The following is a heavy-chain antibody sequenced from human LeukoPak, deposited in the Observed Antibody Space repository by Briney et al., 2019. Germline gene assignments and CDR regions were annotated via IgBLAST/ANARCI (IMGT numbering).Heavy chain of an antibody. J-gene: IGHJ4*02. Sequence: GGSLRLSCAASGFTFDDYGMSWVRQAPGKGLEWVSGINWNGGSTGYVDSVKGRFTISRDDAKNSLYLQLNSLRAEDTALYYCARVQQYDKFDYWGQGTLVTVSS. D-gene: IGHD3-22*01. CDR1: GFTFDDYG. V-gene: IGHV3-20*04. CDR2: INWNGGST. CDR3: ARVQQYDKFDY.